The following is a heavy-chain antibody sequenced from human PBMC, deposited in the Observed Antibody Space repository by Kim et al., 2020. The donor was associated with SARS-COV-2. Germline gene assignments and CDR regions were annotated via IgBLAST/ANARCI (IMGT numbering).Heavy chain of an antibody. CDR3: ARDGITAESGFYDY. J-gene: IGHJ4*02. D-gene: IGHD6-13*01. Sequence: SQRFQGRATITADTSASTAFMELRSLRSEDTALYYCARDGITAESGFYDYWGQGTLVTVSS. V-gene: IGHV1-3*01.